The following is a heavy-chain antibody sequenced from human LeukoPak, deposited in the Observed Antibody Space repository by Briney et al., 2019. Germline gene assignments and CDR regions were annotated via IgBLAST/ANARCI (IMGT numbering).Heavy chain of an antibody. CDR3: ARHASSIAARRGFDY. J-gene: IGHJ4*02. V-gene: IGHV4-39*01. CDR2: VYYSGST. Sequence: PSETLSLTCTVSGGSISSSTYYWVWIRQPPGKGLEWIGGVYYSGSTYYNPSLKSRVTISVDTSRNQFSLKLSSVTAADTAVYYCARHASSIAARRGFDYWGQGTLVTVSS. D-gene: IGHD6-6*01. CDR1: GGSISSSTYY.